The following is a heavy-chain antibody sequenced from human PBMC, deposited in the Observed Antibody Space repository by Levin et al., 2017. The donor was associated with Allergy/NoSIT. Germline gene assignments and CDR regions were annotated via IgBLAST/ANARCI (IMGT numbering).Heavy chain of an antibody. V-gene: IGHV3-73*01. CDR3: TLTIAAAADEDAFDI. D-gene: IGHD6-13*01. CDR2: IRSKANSYAT. CDR1: GFTFSGSA. J-gene: IGHJ3*02. Sequence: GESLKISCAASGFTFSGSAMHWVRQASGKGLEWVGRIRSKANSYATAYAASVKGRFTISRDDSKNTAYLQMNSLKTEDTAVYYCTLTIAAAADEDAFDIWGQGTMVTVSS.